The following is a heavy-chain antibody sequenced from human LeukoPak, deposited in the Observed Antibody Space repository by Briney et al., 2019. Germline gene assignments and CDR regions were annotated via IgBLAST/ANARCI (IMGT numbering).Heavy chain of an antibody. CDR1: GFTFSTYW. J-gene: IGHJ3*02. CDR3: ARSATPYSFDI. V-gene: IGHV3-7*03. D-gene: IGHD3-10*01. CDR2: INQDETEK. Sequence: PGGSLRVSCAASGFTFSTYWMGWVRQAPGKGLEWVANINQDETEKYYVDSLRGRFSISRDNAKNSLYLQMNSLRAEDTALYYCARSATPYSFDILGQGTKVTGSS.